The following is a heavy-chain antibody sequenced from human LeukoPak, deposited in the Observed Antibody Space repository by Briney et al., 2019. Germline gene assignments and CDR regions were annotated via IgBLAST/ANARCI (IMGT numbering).Heavy chain of an antibody. J-gene: IGHJ5*02. V-gene: IGHV3-21*01. CDR1: GFTFSSYS. Sequence: GGYLRLSCAASGFTFSSYSMNWVRQAPGKGLEWVSSISSSSSYIYYADSVKGRFTISRDNAKNSLYLQMNSLRAEDTAAYYCARDPRVGWFDPWGQGTLVTVSS. CDR3: ARDPRVGWFDP. CDR2: ISSSSSYI.